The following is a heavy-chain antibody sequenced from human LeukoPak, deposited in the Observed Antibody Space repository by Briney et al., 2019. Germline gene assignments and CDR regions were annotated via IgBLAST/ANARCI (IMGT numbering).Heavy chain of an antibody. D-gene: IGHD1-26*01. CDR3: VRDRGTYRPIDY. CDR1: GFTVSSNY. Sequence: PGGSLRLSCAVSGFTVSSNYMNWVRQAPGKGLEWVSSISYTGTYIYYADSVKGRFTISRDNAQNSLYLQMNSLRAEDTAIYYCVRDRGTYRPIDYWGQGTLVTVSS. J-gene: IGHJ4*02. CDR2: ISYTGTYI. V-gene: IGHV3-21*04.